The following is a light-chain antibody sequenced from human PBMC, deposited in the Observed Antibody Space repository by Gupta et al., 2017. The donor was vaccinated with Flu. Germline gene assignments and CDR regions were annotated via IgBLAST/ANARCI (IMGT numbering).Light chain of an antibody. V-gene: IGKV4-1*01. J-gene: IGKJ3*01. CDR1: EFVLYSRNKQNY. Sequence: DIVLTQTPDIFLTLSLGERATINCKTSEFVLYSRNKQNYLAWYHQRPRQPPRLLLYWCSSPQPGILDRFSGSRSVTAINLTIIDLQPEAVGFNYCRQDFKEPYVFGHGT. CDR2: WCS. CDR3: RQDFKEPYV.